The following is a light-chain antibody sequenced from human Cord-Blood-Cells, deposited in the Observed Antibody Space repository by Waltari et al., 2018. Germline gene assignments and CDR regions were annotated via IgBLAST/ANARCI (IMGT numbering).Light chain of an antibody. CDR2: QDS. V-gene: IGLV3-1*01. CDR1: TLAHKY. Sequence: SYELTQPPSVSVSPGQTATINCSRDTLAHKYTCWYQQKPGQSPVLVIYQDSKRPSRIPERFSGSNSGNTATLTNSGTQAMDEADYYCQAWDSSTVVFGGGTKLTVL. CDR3: QAWDSSTVV. J-gene: IGLJ2*01.